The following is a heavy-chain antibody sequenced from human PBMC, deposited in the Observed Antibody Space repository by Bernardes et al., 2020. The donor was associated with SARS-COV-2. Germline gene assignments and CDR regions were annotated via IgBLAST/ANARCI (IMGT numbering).Heavy chain of an antibody. CDR3: TRDWGPGIAVGVYNWLDP. V-gene: IGHV1-2*02. Sequence: ASVKVSCKASGYTFTGYYMHWVRQAPGQGLEWMGWINPNSGGTNYAQKLQGRVTMTRDTSISTAYMELSRLRSDDTAVYYCTRDWGPGIAVGVYNWLDPWGQGTLVTVSS. D-gene: IGHD6-19*01. CDR1: GYTFTGYY. J-gene: IGHJ5*02. CDR2: INPNSGGT.